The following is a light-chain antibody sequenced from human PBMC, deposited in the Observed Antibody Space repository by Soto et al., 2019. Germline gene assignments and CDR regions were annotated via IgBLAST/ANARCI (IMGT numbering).Light chain of an antibody. CDR1: QSVSSY. Sequence: EIVLTQSPATLSLSPGERATLSCRASQSVSSYLAWYQQKPGQAPRLLIYDASNRATGIPARFSGSGSGTDFTLTISSLEPEDFAVYYCQQRSPGQGTFGQGTRLEIK. CDR2: DAS. V-gene: IGKV3-11*01. J-gene: IGKJ5*01. CDR3: QQRSPGQGT.